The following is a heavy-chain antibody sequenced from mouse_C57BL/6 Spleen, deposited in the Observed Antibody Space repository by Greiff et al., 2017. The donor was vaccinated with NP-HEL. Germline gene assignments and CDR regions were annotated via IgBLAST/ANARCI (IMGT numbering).Heavy chain of an antibody. Sequence: VKLMESGPGLVQPSQSLSITCTVSGFSLTSYGVHWVRQSPGKGLEWLGVIWSGGSTDYNAAFISRLSISKDNSKSQVFFKMNSLQADDTAIYYCAREGRNGYEGWFAYWGQGTLVTVSA. CDR2: IWSGGST. CDR3: AREGRNGYEGWFAY. D-gene: IGHD2-2*01. J-gene: IGHJ3*01. V-gene: IGHV2-2*01. CDR1: GFSLTSYG.